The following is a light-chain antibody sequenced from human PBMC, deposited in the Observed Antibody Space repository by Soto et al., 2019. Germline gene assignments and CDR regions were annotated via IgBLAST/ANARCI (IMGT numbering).Light chain of an antibody. Sequence: SHSASSVSSSVRDRVTITCRASQSISSWLAWYQQKPGKAPKLLIYDASSLESGVPSRFSGSGSGTEFTLTISSLQPEDFATYYCQQYNSYSWTFGEGTKVDI. CDR2: DAS. CDR1: QSISSW. J-gene: IGKJ1*01. V-gene: IGKV1-5*01. CDR3: QQYNSYSWT.